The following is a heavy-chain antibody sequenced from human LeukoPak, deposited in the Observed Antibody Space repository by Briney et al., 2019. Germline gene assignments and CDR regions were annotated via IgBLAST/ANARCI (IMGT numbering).Heavy chain of an antibody. D-gene: IGHD2-15*01. V-gene: IGHV2-5*01. CDR2: IYWNDDK. CDR1: GFSLSTSGVG. Sequence: SGPTLVKPTQTRTLTCTFSGFSLSTSGVGVGWIRQPPEKALEWLALIYWNDDKRYSPSLKSRLTITKDTSKNQVVLTMTNMDPVDTATYYCAHSRVAATENWFDPWGQGTLVTVSS. J-gene: IGHJ5*02. CDR3: AHSRVAATENWFDP.